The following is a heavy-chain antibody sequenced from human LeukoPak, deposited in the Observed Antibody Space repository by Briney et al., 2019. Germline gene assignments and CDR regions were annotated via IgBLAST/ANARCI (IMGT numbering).Heavy chain of an antibody. J-gene: IGHJ4*02. D-gene: IGHD6-13*01. CDR3: AKHRSGIAASGSNY. Sequence: GGSLRLSCAASGFTFSSFAMSWVRQAPGKGLEWVSVSVVSGSGGDSGGSTYYADSVKGRFTISRDDSNNTLYLQMNSLKVEDTAVYYCAKHRSGIAASGSNYWGQGTLVSVSS. CDR2: VSGSGGDSGGST. V-gene: IGHV3-23*01. CDR1: GFTFSSFA.